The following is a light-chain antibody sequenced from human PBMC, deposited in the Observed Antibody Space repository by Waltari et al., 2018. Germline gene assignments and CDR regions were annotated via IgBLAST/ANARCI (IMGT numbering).Light chain of an antibody. V-gene: IGLV3-19*01. CDR3: LSRDTSSTRL. Sequence: SSELTQDPAVSVALGQTVMITCQGDSLRRYYASWYQQRPGQAPILVLYGQDNRPSGIPDRFSGSTSGNTASLTITGAQAEDEADYYCLSRDTSSTRLFGGGTRLTV. CDR1: SLRRYY. CDR2: GQD. J-gene: IGLJ2*01.